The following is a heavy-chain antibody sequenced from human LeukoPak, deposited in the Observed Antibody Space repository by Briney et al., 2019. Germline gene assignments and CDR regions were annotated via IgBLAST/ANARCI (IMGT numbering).Heavy chain of an antibody. CDR2: IIPIFGTA. CDR3: ARDGGEQQPDY. J-gene: IGHJ4*02. D-gene: IGHD6-13*01. V-gene: IGHV1-69*13. Sequence: GASVKVSCKASGGTFISYAISWVRQAPGQGLEWMGGIIPIFGTANYAQKFQGRVTITADESTSTAYMELSSLRSEDTAVYYCARDGGEQQPDYWGQGTLATVSS. CDR1: GGTFISYA.